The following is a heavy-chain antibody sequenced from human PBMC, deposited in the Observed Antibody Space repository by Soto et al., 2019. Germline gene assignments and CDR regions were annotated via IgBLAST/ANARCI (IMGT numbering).Heavy chain of an antibody. V-gene: IGHV4-30-2*01. CDR1: GVSISSGGYS. D-gene: IGHD3-22*01. CDR2: IYHSGST. J-gene: IGHJ4*02. Sequence: QLQLQESGSGLVKPSQTLSLTCAVSGVSISSGGYSWSWIRQPTGKGLEWIGYIYHSGSTYYNPSLKSRVTISVDRSKNQFSLKLSSVTDAATAVYYCARGAPVVNDYWGQGTLVTVSS. CDR3: ARGAPVVNDY.